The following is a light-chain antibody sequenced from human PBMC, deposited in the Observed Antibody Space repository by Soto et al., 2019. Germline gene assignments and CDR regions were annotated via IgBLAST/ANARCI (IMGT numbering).Light chain of an antibody. CDR1: SSNIGSYT. Sequence: QSVLTQPPSVSETPGQRVNISCSGSSSNIGSYTVNWYQQFPGTAPKLLLYSNNQRPSGVSDRFSGSKSGTSASLAISGLESGDESVFYCATWDDLVKGPIFGGGTKLTVL. J-gene: IGLJ2*01. CDR2: SNN. CDR3: ATWDDLVKGPI. V-gene: IGLV1-44*01.